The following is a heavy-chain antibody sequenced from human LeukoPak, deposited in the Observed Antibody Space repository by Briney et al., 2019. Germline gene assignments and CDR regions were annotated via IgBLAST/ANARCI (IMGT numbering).Heavy chain of an antibody. J-gene: IGHJ4*02. V-gene: IGHV4-38-2*02. D-gene: IGHD5-18*01. CDR3: SRPLTRGYAYGRSDFDY. CDR2: IYHSGST. CDR1: GYSINSGYY. Sequence: PSETLSLTCTVSGYSINSGYYCGWIRQPPGKGLEWIGSIYHSGSTYYNPSLKSRVTISMDTSKNQFSLKMTSVTAADTAVYYCSRPLTRGYAYGRSDFDYWGQGTLVTVSS.